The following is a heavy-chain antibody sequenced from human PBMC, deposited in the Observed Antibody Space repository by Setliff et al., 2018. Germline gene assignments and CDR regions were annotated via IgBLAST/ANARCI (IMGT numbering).Heavy chain of an antibody. CDR1: GASINSLSW. CDR3: ARGRNIEARLLDS. V-gene: IGHV4-4*02. D-gene: IGHD6-6*01. Sequence: SETLSLTCAVSGASINSLSWWSWVRQPPGKGLEWIGEVNHSGSTNYNPSLKSRVTISIDTSKNQFSLNLRSVTAADTAVYYCARGRNIEARLLDSWGQGNLVTVSS. J-gene: IGHJ4*02. CDR2: VNHSGST.